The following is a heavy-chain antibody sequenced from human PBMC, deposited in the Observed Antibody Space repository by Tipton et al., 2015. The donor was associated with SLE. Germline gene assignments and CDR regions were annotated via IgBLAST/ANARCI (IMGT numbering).Heavy chain of an antibody. Sequence: TLSLTCTVSGGSISSYYWSWIRQPPGKELEWIGYIYYSGSTNYNPSLKSRVTISVDTSKNQFSLKLSSVTAADTAVYYCARSFGQFDPWGQGTLVTVSS. J-gene: IGHJ5*02. V-gene: IGHV4-59*01. D-gene: IGHD2/OR15-2a*01. CDR2: IYYSGST. CDR3: ARSFGQFDP. CDR1: GGSISSYY.